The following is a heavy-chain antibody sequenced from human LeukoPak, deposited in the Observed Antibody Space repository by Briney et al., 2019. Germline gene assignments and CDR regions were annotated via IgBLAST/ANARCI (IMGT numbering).Heavy chain of an antibody. V-gene: IGHV3-74*01. CDR3: ATGESAPRNDY. CDR1: GFTFSSHW. CDR2: IISDGTGS. D-gene: IGHD6-25*01. Sequence: GGSLRLSCAASGFTFSSHWMHWVRQVPGKGLVWVGRIISDGTGSNYADFIEGRFTISRDNAKNMLYLQMNSLRVEDTGVYYCATGESAPRNDYWGQGTLVTVSS. J-gene: IGHJ4*02.